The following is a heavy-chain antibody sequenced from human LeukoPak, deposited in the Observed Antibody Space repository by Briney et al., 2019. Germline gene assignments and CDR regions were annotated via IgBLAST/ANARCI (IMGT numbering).Heavy chain of an antibody. Sequence: GGSLRLSCAASGFTSSSYSMNWVRQAPGKGLEWVSSISSSSSYIYYADSVKGRFTISRDNAKNSLYLQMNSLRAEDTAVYYCARLDCSGGSCYYYGMDVWGQGTTVTVSS. V-gene: IGHV3-21*01. CDR2: ISSSSSYI. D-gene: IGHD2-15*01. CDR1: GFTSSSYS. J-gene: IGHJ6*02. CDR3: ARLDCSGGSCYYYGMDV.